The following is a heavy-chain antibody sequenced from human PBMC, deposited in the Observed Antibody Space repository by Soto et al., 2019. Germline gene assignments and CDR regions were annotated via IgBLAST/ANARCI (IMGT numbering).Heavy chain of an antibody. CDR3: ASTSTSGTRFDY. D-gene: IGHD1-1*01. J-gene: IGHJ4*02. Sequence: QVQLHESGPGLVKPSGTLSLTCAVSGGSISTSNWWSWVRQPPGKGLEWIGEVYHRGSTNYNPSFKSRVAMSVDKSKNQFSLKLNSVTAADTALYYCASTSTSGTRFDYWGQGSLVTVPS. CDR2: VYHRGST. V-gene: IGHV4-4*02. CDR1: GGSISTSNW.